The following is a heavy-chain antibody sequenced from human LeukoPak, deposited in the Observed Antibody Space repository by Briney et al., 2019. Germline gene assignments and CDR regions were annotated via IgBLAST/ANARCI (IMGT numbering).Heavy chain of an antibody. Sequence: ASVKVSCKASGYTFTSYGISWVRQAPGQGLEGMGWISAYNGNTNYAQKLQGRVTMTTDTSTSTAYMELRSLRSDDTAVYYCARRGYCSSTSCEKFDYWGQGTLVTVSS. CDR3: ARRGYCSSTSCEKFDY. D-gene: IGHD2-2*01. J-gene: IGHJ4*02. CDR2: ISAYNGNT. CDR1: GYTFTSYG. V-gene: IGHV1-18*04.